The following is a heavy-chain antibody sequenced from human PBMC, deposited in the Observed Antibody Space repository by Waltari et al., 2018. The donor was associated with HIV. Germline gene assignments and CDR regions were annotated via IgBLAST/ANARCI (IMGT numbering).Heavy chain of an antibody. D-gene: IGHD1-26*01. CDR1: RYTLPELS. Sequence: QVQLIPSGAEVKKPGASVTVSCQVFRYTLPELSMHWVGQAPGKGLEWMGGFDPEDDETIYAQKFQGRVTMTEDTSTDSAYMELSSLTSEDTAVYYCATGGGTTSIQLYDLDVWGQGTTVTVSS. V-gene: IGHV1-24*01. J-gene: IGHJ6*02. CDR3: ATGGGTTSIQLYDLDV. CDR2: FDPEDDET.